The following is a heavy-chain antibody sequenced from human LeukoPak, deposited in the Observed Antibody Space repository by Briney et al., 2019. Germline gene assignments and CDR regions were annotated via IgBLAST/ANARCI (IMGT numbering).Heavy chain of an antibody. D-gene: IGHD2-8*02. CDR3: ARAGGGYIADAFDI. J-gene: IGHJ3*02. V-gene: IGHV3-66*01. CDR1: GFTVSSNY. CDR2: IYSGGST. Sequence: GGSLRLSCAASGFTVSSNYMSWVRQAPGKGLEWVSVIYSGGSTYYAGSVKGRFTISRDNSKNTLYLQMNGLRAEDTAVYYCARAGGGYIADAFDIWGQGTMVTVSS.